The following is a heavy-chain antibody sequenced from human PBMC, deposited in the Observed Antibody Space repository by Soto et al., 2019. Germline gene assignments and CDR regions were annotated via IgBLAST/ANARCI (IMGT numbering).Heavy chain of an antibody. CDR2: ISSNGGST. V-gene: IGHV3-64*01. D-gene: IGHD3-22*01. J-gene: IGHJ4*02. CDR3: ARAYYYDSSGYYPIFDS. CDR1: GFTFSSYA. Sequence: HPGGYLRLSCAASGFTFSSYAMHWVRQAPGKGLEYVSAISSNGGSTYYANSVKGRFTISRDNSKNTLYLQMGSLRAEDMAVYYCARAYYYDSSGYYPIFDSWGQGTLVTVSS.